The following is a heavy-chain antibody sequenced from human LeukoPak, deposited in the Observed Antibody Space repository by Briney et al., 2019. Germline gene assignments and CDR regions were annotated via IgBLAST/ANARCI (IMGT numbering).Heavy chain of an antibody. V-gene: IGHV3-23*01. Sequence: PGGSLRLSCAASKFIFRDYAMSRVRQAPGKGLEWVSSLSGTGASTYYADSVKGRFTISRDNSKNTLYVQMNRLRAEDTAVYYCAKGAYYDSTGYVDYWGQGTLVTVSS. D-gene: IGHD3-22*01. CDR3: AKGAYYDSTGYVDY. J-gene: IGHJ4*02. CDR2: LSGTGAST. CDR1: KFIFRDYA.